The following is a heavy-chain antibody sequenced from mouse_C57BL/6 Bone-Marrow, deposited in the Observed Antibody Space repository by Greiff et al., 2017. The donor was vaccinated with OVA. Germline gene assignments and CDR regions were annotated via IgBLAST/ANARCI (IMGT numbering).Heavy chain of an antibody. CDR3: TTGGPFFAY. CDR1: GFNIKDDY. V-gene: IGHV14-4*01. Sequence: EVQLQESGAELVRPGASVKLSCTASGFNIKDDYMHWVKQRPEQGLEWIGWIDPENGDTEYASKFQGKATITADTSSNTAYLQLSSRTSEDTAFYYCTTGGPFFAYWGQGTLVTVSA. J-gene: IGHJ3*01. CDR2: IDPENGDT.